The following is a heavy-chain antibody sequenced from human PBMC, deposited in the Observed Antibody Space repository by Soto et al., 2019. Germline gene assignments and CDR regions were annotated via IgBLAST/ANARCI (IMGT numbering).Heavy chain of an antibody. V-gene: IGHV1-18*01. CDR1: VYTFTSYG. CDR2: ISAYNGNT. J-gene: IGHJ3*02. Sequence: GASVKVSCKASVYTFTSYGISWVRQAPGQGLEWMGWISAYNGNTNYAQKLQGRVTMTTDTSTSTAYMELRSRRSDDTAVYYCARDKSSGWHAFDIWGQGTMVTVSS. CDR3: ARDKSSGWHAFDI. D-gene: IGHD6-19*01.